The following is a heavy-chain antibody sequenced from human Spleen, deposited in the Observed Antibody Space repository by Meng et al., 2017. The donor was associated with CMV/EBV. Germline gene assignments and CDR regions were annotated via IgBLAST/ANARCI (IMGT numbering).Heavy chain of an antibody. CDR3: ARTFSSSWRVGYGMDV. D-gene: IGHD6-13*01. CDR2: IIPILGIA. Sequence: KISCPGSGFSFTTYWIAWVRQMPGKGLEWMGGIIPILGIANYAQKFQGRVTISADKSTSTAYMELSSLRSEDTAVYYCARTFSSSWRVGYGMDVWGQGTTVTVSS. J-gene: IGHJ6*02. V-gene: IGHV1-69*10. CDR1: GFSFTTYW.